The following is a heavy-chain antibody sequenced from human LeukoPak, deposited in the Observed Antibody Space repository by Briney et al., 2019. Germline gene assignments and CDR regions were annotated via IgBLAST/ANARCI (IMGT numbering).Heavy chain of an antibody. CDR2: ITGNSARV. D-gene: IGHD2-2*01. CDR3: AKGEGYCSSSSCVFDY. V-gene: IGHV3-9*01. J-gene: IGHJ4*02. Sequence: GGSLRLSCAPSGFILGDYAIHWVRQGPGKGLEWVSGITGNSARVGYADSVKGRFTISRDDAKNSLYLQMNSLRPEDTALYCCAKGEGYCSSSSCVFDYWGQGTLVTVSS. CDR1: GFILGDYA.